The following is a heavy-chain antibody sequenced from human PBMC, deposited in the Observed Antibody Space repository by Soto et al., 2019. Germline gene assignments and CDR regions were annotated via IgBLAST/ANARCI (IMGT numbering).Heavy chain of an antibody. CDR2: INHSGST. CDR1: GGSFSGYY. CDR3: ARGPLYYDILTGYYTVNYYGMDV. V-gene: IGHV4-34*01. J-gene: IGHJ6*02. D-gene: IGHD3-9*01. Sequence: PSETLSLTCAVYGGSFSGYYWSWIRQPPGKGLEWIGEINHSGSTNYNPSLKSRVTISVDTSKNQFSLKLSSVTAADTAVYYCARGPLYYDILTGYYTVNYYGMDVWGQGTTVTVSS.